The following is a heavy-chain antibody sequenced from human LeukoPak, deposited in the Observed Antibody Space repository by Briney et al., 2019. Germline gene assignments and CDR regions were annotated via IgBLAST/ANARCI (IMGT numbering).Heavy chain of an antibody. CDR2: IYSDGST. V-gene: IGHV3-66*04. CDR3: ARQSGGPYNWFDP. J-gene: IGHJ5*02. CDR1: GFTVSSDY. Sequence: GGSLRLSCAASGFTVSSDYMNWVRQAPGKGLEWVSVIYSDGSTYYADSVKGRFTISRDKSKNTLYLQLNSLRAEDTAVYFCARQSGGPYNWFDPWGQGTLVTVSS. D-gene: IGHD2-15*01.